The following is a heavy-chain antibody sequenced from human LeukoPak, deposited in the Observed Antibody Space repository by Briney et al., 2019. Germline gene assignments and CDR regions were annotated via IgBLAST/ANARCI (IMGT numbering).Heavy chain of an antibody. J-gene: IGHJ5*02. CDR1: GFTFSTYW. D-gene: IGHD5-12*01. CDR3: ATRGS. V-gene: IGHV3-74*01. Sequence: PGGSLRLSCAASGFTFSTYWMYWFRQAPGKGLVWVSRISSDGTTTHYAGSVKGRFTISRDNAKNTVYLQMNSLRVEDTAVYYCATRGSWGQGTLVTVSS. CDR2: ISSDGTTT.